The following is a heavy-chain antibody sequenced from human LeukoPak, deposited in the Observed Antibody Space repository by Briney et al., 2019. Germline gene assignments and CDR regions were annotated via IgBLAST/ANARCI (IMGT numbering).Heavy chain of an antibody. J-gene: IGHJ3*02. D-gene: IGHD4-17*01. V-gene: IGHV4-59*11. CDR2: ISYIGST. CDR1: GDSFSSHY. CDR3: ARDLVTVTKGFDI. Sequence: PETLSLTCVVSGDSFSSHYWTWIRQSPGKGLEWIGYISYIGSTNYNPSLKSRVTISIDTSKNQFSLKLRSVTAADTAVYYCARDLVTVTKGFDIWGQGTMVSVSS.